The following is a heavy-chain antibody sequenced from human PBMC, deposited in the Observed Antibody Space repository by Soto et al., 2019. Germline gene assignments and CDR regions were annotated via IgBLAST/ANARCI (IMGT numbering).Heavy chain of an antibody. V-gene: IGHV3-23*01. CDR1: GFTFSSYA. CDR2: ISGSGGST. CDR3: AKDYLAAAGPFDY. J-gene: IGHJ4*02. D-gene: IGHD6-13*01. Sequence: PGGSLRLSCAVSGFTFSSYAMSWVRQAPGKGLEWVSAISGSGGSTYYADSVKGRFAISRDNSKNTLYLQMNSLRAEDTAVYYCAKDYLAAAGPFDYWGQGTLVTVSS.